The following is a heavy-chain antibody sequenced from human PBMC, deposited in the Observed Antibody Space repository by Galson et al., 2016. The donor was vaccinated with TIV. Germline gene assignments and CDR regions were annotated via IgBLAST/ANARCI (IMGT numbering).Heavy chain of an antibody. CDR1: GFSLSTGGLC. J-gene: IGHJ4*02. Sequence: PALVKPTQTLTLTCSFAGFSLSTGGLCVSWIRQPPGTALEWLARIDWDDDKYYRTTLKNRLTISKDTSKNQVVLTMANMEPVDTATYYCPRTLSNRARLDHWGQGTLVTVSS. CDR3: PRTLSNRARLDH. D-gene: IGHD1-14*01. V-gene: IGHV2-70*11. CDR2: IDWDDDK.